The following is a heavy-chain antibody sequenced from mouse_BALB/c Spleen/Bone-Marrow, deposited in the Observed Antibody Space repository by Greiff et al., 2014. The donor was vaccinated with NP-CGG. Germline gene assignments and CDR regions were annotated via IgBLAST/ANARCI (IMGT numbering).Heavy chain of an antibody. D-gene: IGHD2-14*01. CDR1: GFNIKDTY. CDR2: IDPANGNT. Sequence: VQLQQSGAELVKPGASVKLSCTASGFNIKDTYMHWVKQRPEQGLEWIGRIDPANGNTKYDPKFQGKATITADTSSNTAYLQLNNLTSEDTAVYYCAQGYDWAMDYWGQGTSVTVSS. J-gene: IGHJ4*01. V-gene: IGHV14-3*02. CDR3: AQGYDWAMDY.